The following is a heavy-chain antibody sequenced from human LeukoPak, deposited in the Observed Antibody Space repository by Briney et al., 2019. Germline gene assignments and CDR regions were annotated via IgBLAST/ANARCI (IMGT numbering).Heavy chain of an antibody. Sequence: PGGSLRLSCVASGFTFSNYAMSWVRQAPGRGLEWVSAISGGGSSTYYADSVKGRFTISRDNSKNTLYLQMSSLRAEDTAVYYCAKGADSSGYYLADAFDIWGQGTMVTVSS. CDR1: GFTFSNYA. CDR3: AKGADSSGYYLADAFDI. CDR2: ISGGGSST. D-gene: IGHD3-22*01. V-gene: IGHV3-23*01. J-gene: IGHJ3*02.